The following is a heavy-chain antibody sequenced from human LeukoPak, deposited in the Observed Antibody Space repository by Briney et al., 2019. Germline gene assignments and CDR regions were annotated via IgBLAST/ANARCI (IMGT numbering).Heavy chain of an antibody. D-gene: IGHD3-10*01. Sequence: GGSLRLSCVASGFTFSSYAMSWVRQAPGKGLEWVSAISGSGGSTYYADSVKGRFTISRDNSKNTLYLQMNSLRAEDTAVYYCAKVSLGAYGSGSYNWFDPWGQGTLVTVSS. V-gene: IGHV3-23*01. CDR3: AKVSLGAYGSGSYNWFDP. J-gene: IGHJ5*02. CDR2: ISGSGGST. CDR1: GFTFSSYA.